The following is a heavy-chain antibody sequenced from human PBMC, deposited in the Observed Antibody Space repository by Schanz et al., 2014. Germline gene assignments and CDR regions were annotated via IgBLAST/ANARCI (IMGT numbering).Heavy chain of an antibody. CDR2: ISTSGTYM. J-gene: IGHJ4*02. V-gene: IGHV3-21*04. D-gene: IGHD1-1*01. CDR1: GFAFSSFA. Sequence: EVQLVESGGGVVQPGRSLRLSCAASGFAFSSFAMTWVRQAPGRGLEWVSSISTSGTYMYIADSLKGRFTISRDNSKNTLYLQMNSLRAEDTAVYFCAKIERNEDWGQGTLVTVSS. CDR3: AKIERNED.